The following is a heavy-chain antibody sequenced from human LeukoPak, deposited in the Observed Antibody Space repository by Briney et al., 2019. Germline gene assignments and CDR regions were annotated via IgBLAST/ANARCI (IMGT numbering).Heavy chain of an antibody. J-gene: IGHJ3*02. CDR3: ARFEGVLLDAFGI. Sequence: PSETLSLTCTVSGGSISSYYWNWIRQPAGKGLEWIGRIYTSGSTSYNPSLKSRVIMSVDTSKNQFSLKLSSVTDADTAVYYCARFEGVLLDAFGIWGQGTMVTVSS. CDR1: GGSISSYY. D-gene: IGHD4/OR15-4a*01. V-gene: IGHV4-4*07. CDR2: IYTSGST.